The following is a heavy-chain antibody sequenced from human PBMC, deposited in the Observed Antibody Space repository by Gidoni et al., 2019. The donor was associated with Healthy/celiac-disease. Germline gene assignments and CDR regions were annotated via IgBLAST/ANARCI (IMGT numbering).Heavy chain of an antibody. J-gene: IGHJ4*02. CDR2: SKRDGSST. CDR3: ARGRYYYDSSDGHFDY. Sequence: EVQLVESGGGLVQPGGSLRLSCAASGFTFSSYWMHWVRQAPGKGLVWVYRSKRDGSSTSYADSVKGRFTSSRDNAKNTLYLQMNSLRAEDTAVYYCARGRYYYDSSDGHFDYWGQGTLVTVSS. V-gene: IGHV3-74*01. CDR1: GFTFSSYW. D-gene: IGHD3-22*01.